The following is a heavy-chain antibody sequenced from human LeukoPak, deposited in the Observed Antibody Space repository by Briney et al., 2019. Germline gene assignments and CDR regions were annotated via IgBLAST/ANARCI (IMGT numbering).Heavy chain of an antibody. J-gene: IGHJ4*02. CDR2: INHSGST. Sequence: SETLSLTCAVYGGSFSGYYWSWIRQPPGKGLEWIGEINHSGSTNYNPSLKSRATISVDTSKNQFSLKLSSVTAADTAVYYCAIRVWFGDHQTGDYWGQGTLVTVSS. CDR3: AIRVWFGDHQTGDY. CDR1: GGSFSGYY. V-gene: IGHV4-34*01. D-gene: IGHD3-10*01.